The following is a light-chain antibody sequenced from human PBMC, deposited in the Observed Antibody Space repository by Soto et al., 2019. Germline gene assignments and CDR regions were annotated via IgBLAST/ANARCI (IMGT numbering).Light chain of an antibody. J-gene: IGKJ1*01. V-gene: IGKV3-20*01. Sequence: EIVLTQSPGTLSLSPGERATLSCRASQSVSRSYLAWYQQTPGQAPRLLIYGASSRATGIPDRFSGSGSGTDFTLTISRLDPEDFAVYYCQQYGGSPWTFGQGTKVEIK. CDR1: QSVSRSY. CDR2: GAS. CDR3: QQYGGSPWT.